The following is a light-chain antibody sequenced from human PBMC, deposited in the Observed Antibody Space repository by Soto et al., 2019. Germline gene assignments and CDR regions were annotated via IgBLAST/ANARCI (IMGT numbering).Light chain of an antibody. CDR2: DAS. J-gene: IGKJ2*02. CDR3: QHYTISGCT. CDR1: QSISSW. Sequence: DIQMTQSPSTLSASVGDRVTITCRASQSISSWLAWYQQKPGKAPKLLIYDASSLESGVPSRFSGSGSGTEFTLPISSLQPDDFATYYCQHYTISGCTFGQGTKLEIK. V-gene: IGKV1-5*01.